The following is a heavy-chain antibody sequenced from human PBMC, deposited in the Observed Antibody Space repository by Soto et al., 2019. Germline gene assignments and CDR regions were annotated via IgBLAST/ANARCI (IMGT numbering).Heavy chain of an antibody. V-gene: IGHV1-24*01. Sequence: ASVKVSCKVSGYTLTELSMHWVRQAPGKGLEWMGGFDPEDGETIYAQKFQGRVTMTEDTSTDTAYMELSSLRSEDTAVYYCARSGTAMVLDAFDIWGQGTMVTVSS. J-gene: IGHJ3*02. CDR1: GYTLTELS. CDR3: ARSGTAMVLDAFDI. D-gene: IGHD5-18*01. CDR2: FDPEDGET.